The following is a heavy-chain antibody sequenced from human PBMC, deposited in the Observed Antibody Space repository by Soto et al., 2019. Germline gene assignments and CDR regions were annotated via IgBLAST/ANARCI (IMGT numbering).Heavy chain of an antibody. J-gene: IGHJ6*02. CDR3: ARDKDRLQLGGNFYYIMDV. V-gene: IGHV1-69*12. CDR1: GGTFRTAA. D-gene: IGHD1-1*01. CDR2: IIPIFPTP. Sequence: QVQLVQSGAEVKKPGSSVKISCKASGGTFRTAAFSWVRQAPGQGLEWMGGIIPIFPTPDYAQKFQGRVTITADESTTTTYMEMTRLRSEDTAIYYCARDKDRLQLGGNFYYIMDVWGQGTTVTVSS.